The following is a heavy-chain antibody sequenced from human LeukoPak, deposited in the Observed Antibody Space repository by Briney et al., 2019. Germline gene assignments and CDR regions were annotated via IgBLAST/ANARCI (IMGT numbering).Heavy chain of an antibody. CDR3: ARGRIGSGWYDY. CDR2: ISAYNGNT. D-gene: IGHD6-19*01. V-gene: IGHV1-18*01. CDR1: GYTFTSYG. Sequence: ASVKVSCKASGYTFTSYGISWVRQAPGXXXEWMGWISAYNGNTNYAQKLQGRVTMTTDTSTSTAYMELRSLRSDDTAVYYCARGRIGSGWYDYWGQGTLVTVSS. J-gene: IGHJ4*02.